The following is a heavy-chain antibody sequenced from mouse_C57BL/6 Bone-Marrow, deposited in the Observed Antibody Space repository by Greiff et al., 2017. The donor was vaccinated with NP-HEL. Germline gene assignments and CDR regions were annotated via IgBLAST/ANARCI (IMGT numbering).Heavy chain of an antibody. V-gene: IGHV1-26*01. J-gene: IGHJ2*01. CDR3: ARGPSTGGSSLDY. CDR1: GYTFTDYY. Sequence: VQLQQSGPELVKPGASVKISCKASGYTFTDYYMNWVKQSHGKSLEWIGDINPNNGGTSYNQKFKGKATLTVDKSSSTAYMELRSLTSEDSAVYYCARGPSTGGSSLDYWGQGTTLTVSS. D-gene: IGHD1-1*01. CDR2: INPNNGGT.